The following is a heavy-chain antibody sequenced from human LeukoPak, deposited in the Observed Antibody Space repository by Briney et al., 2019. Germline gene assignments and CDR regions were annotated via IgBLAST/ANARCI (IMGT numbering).Heavy chain of an antibody. J-gene: IGHJ4*02. V-gene: IGHV4-59*11. Sequence: SETLSLTCTVSGGSFSSHYWSWIRQPPGKGLEWIGYIYYSGSTNYNPYLKSRVTISVDTSKNQFSLKLSSVTAADTAVYYCASDSFRWELAVWGQGTLVLVSS. CDR3: ASDSFRWELAV. D-gene: IGHD1-26*01. CDR2: IYYSGST. CDR1: GGSFSSHY.